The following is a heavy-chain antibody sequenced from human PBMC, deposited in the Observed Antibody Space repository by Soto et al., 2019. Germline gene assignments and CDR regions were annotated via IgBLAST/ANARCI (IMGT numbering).Heavy chain of an antibody. CDR2: ISAYNGNT. D-gene: IGHD2-15*01. Sequence: ASVKVSCKASGYTFTSYGISWVRQAPGQGLEWMGWISAYNGNTNYAQKLQGRVSMTTDTSTSTAYMELRHLRTDDTAVYYCARDGLRYGSIGSCLYFDYWSQGTLVTVS. J-gene: IGHJ4*02. V-gene: IGHV1-18*01. CDR1: GYTFTSYG. CDR3: ARDGLRYGSIGSCLYFDY.